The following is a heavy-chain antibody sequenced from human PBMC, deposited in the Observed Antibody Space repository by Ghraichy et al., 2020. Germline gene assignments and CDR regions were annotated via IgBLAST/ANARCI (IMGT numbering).Heavy chain of an antibody. CDR3: ARRRPATAGLYY. V-gene: IGHV1-2*02. CDR1: GYSFIGFY. CDR2: INPYSGVT. J-gene: IGHJ4*02. Sequence: ASVKVSCKASGYSFIGFYIHWVRQAPGQGLEWMGWINPYSGVTHHAQSFQGRVTMTWDTSVSTAFMELSRLTSDDTAVYYCARRRPATAGLYYCGQGALVTVSS.